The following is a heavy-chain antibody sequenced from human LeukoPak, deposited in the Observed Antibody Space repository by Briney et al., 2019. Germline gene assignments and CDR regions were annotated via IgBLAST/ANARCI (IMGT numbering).Heavy chain of an antibody. D-gene: IGHD5-24*01. J-gene: IGHJ4*02. CDR2: LSGTGDST. Sequence: GGSLRLSCAASGFTFTNYAMSWVRQAPGKGLEWVSGLSGTGDSTYYADSVKGRFTISRDNSKNTVNLQMNSLRAEDTAVYYCAKDGREGNGYYYFDYWGQGALVTVSS. V-gene: IGHV3-23*01. CDR1: GFTFTNYA. CDR3: AKDGREGNGYYYFDY.